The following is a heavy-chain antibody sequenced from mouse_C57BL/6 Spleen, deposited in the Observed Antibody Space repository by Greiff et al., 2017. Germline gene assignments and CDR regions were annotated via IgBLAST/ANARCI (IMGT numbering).Heavy chain of an antibody. J-gene: IGHJ2*01. V-gene: IGHV1-19*01. CDR1: GYTFTDYY. CDR2: INPYNGGT. CDR3: ARNDYGSSGPFDY. D-gene: IGHD1-1*01. Sequence: EVQLQQSGPVLVKPGASVKMSCKASGYTFTDYYMNWVKQSHGKSLEWIGVINPYNGGTSYNQKFKGKATLTVDKSSSTAYMELNSLTSEDSAVYYCARNDYGSSGPFDYWGQGTTRTVSS.